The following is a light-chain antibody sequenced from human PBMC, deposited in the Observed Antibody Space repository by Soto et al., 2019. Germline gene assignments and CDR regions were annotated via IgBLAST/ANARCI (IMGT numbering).Light chain of an antibody. CDR1: SSNIGGNI. CDR2: GND. V-gene: IGLV1-44*01. CDR3: AAWDDSLNGVV. J-gene: IGLJ2*01. Sequence: SVLTQPPSASGPPGQRVTISCSGSSSNIGGNIVNWYQQLPGTAPKLLIFGNDQRPSWVPDRFSGSKSGTSASLAISGLQSEDEANYYCAAWDDSLNGVVFGGGTKLTVL.